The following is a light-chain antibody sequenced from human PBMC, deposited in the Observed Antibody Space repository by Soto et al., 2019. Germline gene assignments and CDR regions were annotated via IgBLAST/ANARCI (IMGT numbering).Light chain of an antibody. CDR1: SSDVGGYNY. CDR2: EVT. J-gene: IGLJ3*02. Sequence: QSVLTQPPSASGSPGQSVAISCTGTSSDVGGYNYVSWYQQYPGKAPKLMIYEVTKRPSGVPDRFSGSKSGNTASLTVSGLQAEDEAEYYCSSYAGTFWVFGGGTKVTVL. V-gene: IGLV2-8*01. CDR3: SSYAGTFWV.